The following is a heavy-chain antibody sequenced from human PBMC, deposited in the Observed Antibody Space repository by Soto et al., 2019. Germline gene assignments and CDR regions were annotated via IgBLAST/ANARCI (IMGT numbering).Heavy chain of an antibody. Sequence: ASVKVSCKASGCTFTSYAMHWVRQAPGQRLEWMGWINAGDGNTKYSQKFQGRVTITRDTSASTAYMELSSLRSEDTAVYYCARGGCSSTSCYTSLGYYYGMELWGNGSQVTASS. CDR1: GCTFTSYA. V-gene: IGHV1-3*01. CDR3: ARGGCSSTSCYTSLGYYYGMEL. CDR2: INAGDGNT. J-gene: IGHJ6*04. D-gene: IGHD2-2*02.